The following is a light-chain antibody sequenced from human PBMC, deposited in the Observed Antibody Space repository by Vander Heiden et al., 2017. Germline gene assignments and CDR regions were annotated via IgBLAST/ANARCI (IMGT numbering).Light chain of an antibody. CDR2: GAS. CDR1: QRVRSN. Sequence: IVMTQSPATLSGSPGQRATLSSRPSQRVRSNLAWSPQKPGQAPRLLIDGASTRSTGIPATFSGSGSGREFTLTISSIQSEDFAVYYCQQYTDWRPTFRQGAKVGIQ. CDR3: QQYTDWRPT. V-gene: IGKV3-15*01. J-gene: IGKJ1*01.